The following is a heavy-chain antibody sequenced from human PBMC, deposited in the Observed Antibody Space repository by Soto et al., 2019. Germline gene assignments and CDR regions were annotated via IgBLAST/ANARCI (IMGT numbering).Heavy chain of an antibody. J-gene: IGHJ4*02. Sequence: SETLSLTCGVYGGSFSGYFWTWIRQPPGKGLEWIGEINHSVSTNYNPSLKSRVTISVDTSKNQFSLKVNSVTAADTAVYYCARRERFGATDYWGQGTLVTVSS. V-gene: IGHV4-34*01. D-gene: IGHD2-15*01. CDR1: GGSFSGYF. CDR3: ARRERFGATDY. CDR2: INHSVST.